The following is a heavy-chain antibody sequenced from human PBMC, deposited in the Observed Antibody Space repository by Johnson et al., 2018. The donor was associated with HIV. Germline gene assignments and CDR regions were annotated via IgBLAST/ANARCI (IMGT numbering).Heavy chain of an antibody. D-gene: IGHD4-23*01. CDR3: AKDRWGGGNSRNTFDM. V-gene: IGHV3-33*06. CDR2: IWYDGSNK. J-gene: IGHJ3*02. CDR1: GFTFSSYG. Sequence: QVQLVESGGGVVQPGRSLRLSCAASGFTFSSYGMHWVRQAPGKGLEWVAVIWYDGSNKYYADSVNGRFTISRDNSKNTLYLQMNSLRAEDTAVYYCAKDRWGGGNSRNTFDMWGQGTMVTVSS.